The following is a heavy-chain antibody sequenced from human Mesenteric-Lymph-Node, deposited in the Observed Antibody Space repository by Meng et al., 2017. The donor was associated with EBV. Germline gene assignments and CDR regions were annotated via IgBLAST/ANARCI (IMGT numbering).Heavy chain of an antibody. CDR2: INPKRGGT. V-gene: IGHV1-2*06. Sequence: VLSGCGWMDLACAGHVSCQGSGCIFTDQNLHGVRPAPGKGLDWLGRINPKRGGTTYAQNFQGRVTMTRDTSISTAYMELSRLRSDDTAVYYCARSDSSSWSDFDYWGQGTLVTVSS. J-gene: IGHJ4*02. D-gene: IGHD6-13*01. CDR1: GCIFTDQN. CDR3: ARSDSSSWSDFDY.